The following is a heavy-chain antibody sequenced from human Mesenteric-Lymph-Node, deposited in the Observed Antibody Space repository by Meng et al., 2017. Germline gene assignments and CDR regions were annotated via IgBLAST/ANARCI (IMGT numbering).Heavy chain of an antibody. V-gene: IGHV4-39*07. CDR2: IYYSGST. D-gene: IGHD6-13*01. CDR3: ARPYSSSWEGPPND. J-gene: IGHJ4*02. CDR1: GGSISSSSYY. Sequence: SETLSLTCTVSGGSISSSSYYWGWIRQPPGKGLEWIGSIYYSGSTYYNPSLKSRVTISVDTSKNQFSLKLSSVTAAATAVYYCARPYSSSWEGPPNDWGQGTLVTVSS.